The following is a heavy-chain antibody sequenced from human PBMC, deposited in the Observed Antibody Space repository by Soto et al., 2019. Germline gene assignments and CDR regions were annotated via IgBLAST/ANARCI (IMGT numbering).Heavy chain of an antibody. CDR3: ARTAHMDTAMGGYYYYSTGG. D-gene: IGHD2-21*01. CDR2: IYTSGST. J-gene: IGHJ6*01. Sequence: SETLSRTCTVSGVSISSGPYYWGWIRQPPGKGLEWIGNIYTSGSTYYNPSLKSRVTISVDTSKHQFSLKLRSVTAADTAVYYCARTAHMDTAMGGYYYYSTGGWGRGTRGAVSS. V-gene: IGHV4-39*01. CDR1: GVSISSGPYY.